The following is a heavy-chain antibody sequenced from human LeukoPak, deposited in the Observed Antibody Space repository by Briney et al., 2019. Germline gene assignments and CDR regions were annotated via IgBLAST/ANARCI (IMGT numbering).Heavy chain of an antibody. V-gene: IGHV3-7*01. D-gene: IGHD3-10*01. J-gene: IGHJ4*02. CDR3: ARARFYEVWGPGNSYYFDY. CDR1: GFTFSSYW. CDR2: IKQDGSEK. Sequence: PGGSLRLSCAASGFTFSSYWMSWVRQAPGKGLEWVANIKQDGSEKYYVDSVKGRFTISRDNAKNSLYLQMNSLRAEDAAVYYCARARFYEVWGPGNSYYFDYWGQGTLVTVSS.